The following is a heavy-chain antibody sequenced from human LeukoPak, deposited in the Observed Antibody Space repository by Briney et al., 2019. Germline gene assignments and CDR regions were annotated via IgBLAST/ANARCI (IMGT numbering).Heavy chain of an antibody. V-gene: IGHV3-30*02. CDR3: AKDQTHFDY. CDR2: IRYHGSDK. Sequence: GGSLRLSCAASGFTFSGSGMHWVRQAPGKGLEWVAFIRYHGSDKFYADSVKGRFPISRDNSKNTLYLQMNSLRAEDTAVYYCAKDQTHFDYWGQGTLVTVSS. CDR1: GFTFSGSG. J-gene: IGHJ4*02.